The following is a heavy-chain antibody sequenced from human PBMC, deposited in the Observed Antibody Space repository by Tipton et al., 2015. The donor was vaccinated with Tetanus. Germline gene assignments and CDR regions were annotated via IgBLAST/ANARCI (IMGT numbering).Heavy chain of an antibody. D-gene: IGHD6-13*01. J-gene: IGHJ5*02. Sequence: SLRLSCAASGFRFSYSGMHWVRQAPGKGLEWVAVIPFDGGNERYADSVKGRFIISRDNSKNTLYLQMNSLRDDDTAVYYCARAFFAAATSWGQGTLVTVSS. CDR1: GFRFSYSG. V-gene: IGHV3-30*03. CDR3: ARAFFAAATS. CDR2: IPFDGGNE.